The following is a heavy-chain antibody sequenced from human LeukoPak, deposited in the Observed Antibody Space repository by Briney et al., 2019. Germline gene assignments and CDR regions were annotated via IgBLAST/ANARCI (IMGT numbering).Heavy chain of an antibody. CDR3: ARGRANWDYDFDF. CDR1: GASFVGRH. D-gene: IGHD1-7*01. V-gene: IGHV4-34*01. CDR2: ASHAGIT. Sequence: SETLSLTCAVYGASFVGRHWSWIRQPPGKGLEWLGEASHAGITNHNPSLKSRVSISVDTSKDQFSLKLASVTAADTAIYYCARGRANWDYDFDFWGPGTLVTVSS. J-gene: IGHJ4*02.